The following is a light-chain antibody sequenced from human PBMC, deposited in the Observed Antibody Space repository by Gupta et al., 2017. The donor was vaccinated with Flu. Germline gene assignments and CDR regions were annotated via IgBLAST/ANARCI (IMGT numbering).Light chain of an antibody. CDR3: QQHDSSPWT. J-gene: IGKJ1*01. CDR1: QSVSRY. Sequence: SPGERATLSCRASQSVSRYIDWYQQKPGQAPRLLIYGSSSRATGIPDRFSGSGSGTDFTLTISRLEPEDFAVYYCQQHDSSPWTFGQGTKVEIK. V-gene: IGKV3-20*01. CDR2: GSS.